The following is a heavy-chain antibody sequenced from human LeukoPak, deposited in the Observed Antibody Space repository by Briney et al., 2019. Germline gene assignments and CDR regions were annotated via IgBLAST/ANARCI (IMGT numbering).Heavy chain of an antibody. CDR1: GCAISSSHYY. CDR3: AILPARDTYYYDSSGYYRPGVH. J-gene: IGHJ4*02. D-gene: IGHD3-22*01. V-gene: IGHV4-39*07. Sequence: PSEALSLTCTVSGCAISSSHYYWGWIRQPPGKGLEWIGSIYYSGSTSYNSSLKSRVTISVDTSKNQFSLKLSSVTAADTAVYYCAILPARDTYYYDSSGYYRPGVHWGQGTLVTVSS. CDR2: IYYSGST.